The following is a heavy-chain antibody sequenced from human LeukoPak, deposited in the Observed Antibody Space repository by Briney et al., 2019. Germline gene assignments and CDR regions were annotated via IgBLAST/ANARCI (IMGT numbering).Heavy chain of an antibody. CDR2: ISYDGSNK. J-gene: IGHJ6*02. Sequence: GGSLRLSCAASGFTFSSYAMHWVRQAPGKGLEWVAVISYDGSNKYYADPVKGRFTISRDNSKNTLYLQMNSLRAEDTAVYYCARDGYCSGGSCYRDGMDVWGQGTTVTVSS. CDR1: GFTFSSYA. CDR3: ARDGYCSGGSCYRDGMDV. V-gene: IGHV3-30*04. D-gene: IGHD2-15*01.